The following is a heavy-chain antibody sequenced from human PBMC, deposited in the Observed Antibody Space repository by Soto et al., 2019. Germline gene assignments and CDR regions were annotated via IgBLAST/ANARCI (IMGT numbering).Heavy chain of an antibody. D-gene: IGHD3-10*01. CDR2: IFYSGTT. V-gene: IGHV4-39*05. J-gene: IGHJ4*02. Sequence: SETPSLTCTVSGGSISGSSYYWGWIRQPPGKGLEWIGNIFYSGTTYYNPSLKSRVTISVDTSKNQFSLKLRSVTAADTAVYYCESSESYDQSDYWGQGTLVTVS. CDR1: GGSISGSSYY. CDR3: ESSESYDQSDY.